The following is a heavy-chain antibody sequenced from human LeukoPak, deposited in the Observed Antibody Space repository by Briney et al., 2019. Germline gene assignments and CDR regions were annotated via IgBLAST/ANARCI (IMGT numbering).Heavy chain of an antibody. D-gene: IGHD1-26*01. CDR3: ARRGRTSLGAFDI. CDR1: GYSISSGYY. J-gene: IGHJ3*02. CDR2: IYHSGST. V-gene: IGHV4-38-2*02. Sequence: SETLSLTCSVSGYSISSGYYWGWIRQPPGKGLEWIGSIYHSGSTYYNPSLKSRVTISVDTSKNQFSLKLSSVTAADTAVYYCARRGRTSLGAFDIWGQGTMVTVSS.